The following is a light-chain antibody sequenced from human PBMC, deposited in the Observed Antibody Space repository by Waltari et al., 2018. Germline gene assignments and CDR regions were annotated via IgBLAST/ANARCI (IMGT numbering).Light chain of an antibody. Sequence: QSALTQPASVSGSPGQSITISCSGTSRDVGGYDYVSWYQQHPGKAPKLMIYEVSNRPSGVSSRFSGSKSGNTASLTISGLQPEDEANYYCSSYTSSSTLAFGGGTKLTVL. CDR2: EVS. J-gene: IGLJ2*01. CDR1: SRDVGGYDY. CDR3: SSYTSSSTLA. V-gene: IGLV2-14*01.